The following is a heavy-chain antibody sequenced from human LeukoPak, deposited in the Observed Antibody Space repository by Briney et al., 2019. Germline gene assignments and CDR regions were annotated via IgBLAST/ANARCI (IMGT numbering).Heavy chain of an antibody. CDR3: ARASHDYGDYSHFDY. D-gene: IGHD4-17*01. J-gene: IGHJ4*02. V-gene: IGHV4-59*01. CDR2: IYYSGTT. Sequence: PSETLSLTCTVSGGSINSYYWSWIRQPPGKGLEWIGFIYYSGTTNYNPSLKSRVTISLDTSKKQFSLKLSSVTAADTAVYYCARASHDYGDYSHFDYWGQGTLVTVSS. CDR1: GGSINSYY.